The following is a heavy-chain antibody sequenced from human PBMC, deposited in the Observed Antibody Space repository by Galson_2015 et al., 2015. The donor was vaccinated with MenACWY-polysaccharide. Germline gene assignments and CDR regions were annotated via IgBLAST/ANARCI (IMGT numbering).Heavy chain of an antibody. D-gene: IGHD5-18*01. CDR2: ISWDSGSI. CDR1: GFTFGDKD. Sequence: SLRLSCASSGFTFGDKDMHWVRQAPGKGLEWVSGISWDSGSIDYADSVKGRFTISRDNAKNSLYLQISSLRAEDTALYYCAKSAEYRPGWASADFWGHAALGTV. V-gene: IGHV3-9*01. CDR3: AKSAEYRPGWASADF. J-gene: IGHJ4*01.